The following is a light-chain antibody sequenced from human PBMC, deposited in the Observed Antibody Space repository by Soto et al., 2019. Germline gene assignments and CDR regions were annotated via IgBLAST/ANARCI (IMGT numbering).Light chain of an antibody. CDR1: GGDIGAYNY. J-gene: IGLJ3*02. Sequence: QSALTQPASVSGSPGQSITISCAGTGGDIGAYNYVSWYQQHPGKAPKLMIYEVIRRPSGISNRFSGSKSGNTASLTISTLQAEDEADYYCSSYTTSSPVVFGGGTKLTVL. CDR2: EVI. V-gene: IGLV2-14*01. CDR3: SSYTTSSPVV.